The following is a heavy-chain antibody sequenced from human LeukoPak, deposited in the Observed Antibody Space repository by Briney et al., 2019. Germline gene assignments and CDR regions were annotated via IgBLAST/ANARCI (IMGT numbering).Heavy chain of an antibody. Sequence: GGSLRLSCAASGFTFSSYSMNWVRQAPGKGLEWVSYISSSSSTIYYADSMKGRFTISRDNAKNSLYLQMNSLRAEDTAVYYCAKDHRVWSGYPSGPFDYWGQGTLVTVSS. CDR2: ISSSSSTI. D-gene: IGHD3-3*01. CDR3: AKDHRVWSGYPSGPFDY. V-gene: IGHV3-48*01. J-gene: IGHJ4*02. CDR1: GFTFSSYS.